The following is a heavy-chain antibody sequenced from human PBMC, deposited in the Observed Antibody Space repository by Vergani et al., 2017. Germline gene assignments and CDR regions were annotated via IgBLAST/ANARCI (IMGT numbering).Heavy chain of an antibody. CDR1: GFTFSSYA. CDR3: AKNYCSSTSCQYYYYYYMDV. D-gene: IGHD2-2*01. CDR2: ISGSGGSP. J-gene: IGHJ6*03. Sequence: EVQLLESGGGLVQPGGSLRLSCAASGFTFSSYAMSWVRQAPGKGLEWVSAISGSGGSPYYADSVKGRFTISRDNSKNTLYLQMNSLRAEDTAVYYCAKNYCSSTSCQYYYYYYMDVWGKGTTVTVSS. V-gene: IGHV3-23*01.